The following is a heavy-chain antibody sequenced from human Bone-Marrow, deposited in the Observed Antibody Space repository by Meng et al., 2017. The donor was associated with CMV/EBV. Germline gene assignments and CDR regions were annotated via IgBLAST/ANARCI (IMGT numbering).Heavy chain of an antibody. J-gene: IGHJ2*01. CDR2: INPNSGAT. D-gene: IGHD2-2*02. CDR1: GFPFTGYY. CDR3: ARDSRHCTSASCYSWYFDL. V-gene: IGHV1-2*06. Sequence: QGPVGQSGAEVKQPGASVKFSCKASGFPFTGYYMHWVRQAPGQGLEWMGRINPNSGATEYAQNFQGRVTMTRGTSISTAYMELSRLRSDDTAVYYCARDSRHCTSASCYSWYFDLWGRGTLSPSPQ.